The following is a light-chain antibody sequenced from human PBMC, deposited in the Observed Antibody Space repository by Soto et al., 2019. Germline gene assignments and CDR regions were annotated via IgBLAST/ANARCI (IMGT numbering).Light chain of an antibody. Sequence: QSVLTQPPSASGTPGQRVTISCSGGSSNIGSNTVNWYQQHPAADPKLFIYIDNHQPSGGPDRFSGSKSGTSASLATDALLSDDEADDYCAAWDDSLNGSVFGGGTKLTVL. CDR1: SSNIGSNT. CDR3: AAWDDSLNGSV. J-gene: IGLJ2*01. CDR2: IDN. V-gene: IGLV1-44*01.